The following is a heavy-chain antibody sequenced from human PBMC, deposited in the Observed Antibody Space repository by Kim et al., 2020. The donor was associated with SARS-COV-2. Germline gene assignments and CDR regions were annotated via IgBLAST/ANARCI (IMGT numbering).Heavy chain of an antibody. V-gene: IGHV4-4*07. Sequence: PSLQSRSTLSVDTSKNQFSLKLSSVTAADTAVYYCARDFFAAARPFWFDPWGQGTLVTVSS. J-gene: IGHJ5*02. CDR3: ARDFFAAARPFWFDP. D-gene: IGHD6-6*01.